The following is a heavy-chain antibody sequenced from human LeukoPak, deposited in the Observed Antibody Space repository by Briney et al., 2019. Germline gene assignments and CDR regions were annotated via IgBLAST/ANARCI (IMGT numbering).Heavy chain of an antibody. CDR1: GGSISTYY. CDR3: ARGGNCSGGSCFDAFDI. Sequence: KSSETLSLTCTVSGGSISTYYWSWIRQPPGKGLEWIGYIYYSGSTNYNPSLKSRVTISVDTSKNQFSLKLSSVTAADTAVYYCARGGNCSGGSCFDAFDIWGQGTMVTVSS. V-gene: IGHV4-59*01. CDR2: IYYSGST. J-gene: IGHJ3*02. D-gene: IGHD2-15*01.